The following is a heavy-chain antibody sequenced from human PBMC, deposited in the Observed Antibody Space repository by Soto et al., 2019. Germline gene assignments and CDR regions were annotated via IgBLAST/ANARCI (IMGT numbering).Heavy chain of an antibody. V-gene: IGHV4-30-4*01. CDR1: GGSISSRGYH. Sequence: QVQLQESGPGLVKPSQTLSLPCTVSGGSISSRGYHWSWIRQPPGKGLEWIGCIYYSGSTYYNPSLKSRVTMSLDTSKNQISEKLSSVTAADTAVYYCARDSSSWTTGLLDYWGQGTLVTVSS. CDR2: IYYSGST. D-gene: IGHD6-13*01. CDR3: ARDSSSWTTGLLDY. J-gene: IGHJ4*02.